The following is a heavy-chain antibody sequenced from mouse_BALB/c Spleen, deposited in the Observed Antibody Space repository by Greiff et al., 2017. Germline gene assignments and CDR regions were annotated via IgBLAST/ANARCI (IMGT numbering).Heavy chain of an antibody. CDR3: ARDNWGFDY. D-gene: IGHD4-1*02. V-gene: IGHV7-3*02. J-gene: IGHJ2*01. CDR2: IRNKANGYTT. Sequence: EVKVVESGGGLVQPGGSLRLSCATSGFTFTDYYMSWVRQPPGKALEWLGFIRNKANGYTTEYSASVKGRFTISRDNSQSILYLQMNTLRAEDSATYYCARDNWGFDYWGQGTTLTVSS. CDR1: GFTFTDYY.